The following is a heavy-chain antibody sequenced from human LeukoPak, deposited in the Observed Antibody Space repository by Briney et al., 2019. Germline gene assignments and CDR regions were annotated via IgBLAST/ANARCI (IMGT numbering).Heavy chain of an antibody. CDR1: GFTFSSYS. Sequence: GGSLRLSCAASGFTFSSYSMNWVRQAPGKGLEWLSSISSSSSYIYYADSVKGRFTISRDNAKNSLYLQMNSLRAEDTAVYYCARKYGSGSYYYMDVWGKGTTVTVSS. CDR2: ISSSSSYI. D-gene: IGHD3-10*01. J-gene: IGHJ6*03. CDR3: ARKYGSGSYYYMDV. V-gene: IGHV3-21*01.